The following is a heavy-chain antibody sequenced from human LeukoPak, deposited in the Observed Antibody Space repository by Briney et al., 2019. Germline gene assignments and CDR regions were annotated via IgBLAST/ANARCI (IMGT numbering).Heavy chain of an antibody. D-gene: IGHD3-22*01. Sequence: ASVKVSCKASGYTFTGYYMHWVRQAPGQGLEWMGWINPNSGGTNYAQKFQDRVTMTRDTSISTAYMELSSLRSDDTAVYYCAREGDSSGYSNWFDPWGQGTLVTVSS. CDR3: AREGDSSGYSNWFDP. J-gene: IGHJ5*02. CDR2: INPNSGGT. V-gene: IGHV1-2*02. CDR1: GYTFTGYY.